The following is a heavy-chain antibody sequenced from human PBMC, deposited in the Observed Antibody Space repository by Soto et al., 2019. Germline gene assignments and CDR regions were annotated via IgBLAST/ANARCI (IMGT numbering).Heavy chain of an antibody. J-gene: IGHJ5*02. D-gene: IGHD2-15*01. Sequence: GGSLRLSCAGSGFTFGNYAMSWVRQAPGKGLEWVSSITGIDGRTYYADSVKGRLTISRDNPKNTLYLQMNNLRAEDTAMFYCAKDRGPYCSGGICYPPSWFDPWGQGTQVTVSS. V-gene: IGHV3-23*01. CDR1: GFTFGNYA. CDR2: ITGIDGRT. CDR3: AKDRGPYCSGGICYPPSWFDP.